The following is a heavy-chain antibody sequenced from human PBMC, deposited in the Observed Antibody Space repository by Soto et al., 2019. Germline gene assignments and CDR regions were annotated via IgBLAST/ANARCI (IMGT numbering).Heavy chain of an antibody. V-gene: IGHV1-2*04. CDR2: INPNSGGT. Sequence: ASVKVSCKASGGTFSSYAISWVRQAPGQGLEWMGWINPNSGGTNYAQKFQGWVTMTRDTSISTAYMELSRLRSDDTAVYYCARAPTVRKPLDYWGQGTLVTVS. D-gene: IGHD3-10*01. CDR3: ARAPTVRKPLDY. J-gene: IGHJ4*02. CDR1: GGTFSSYA.